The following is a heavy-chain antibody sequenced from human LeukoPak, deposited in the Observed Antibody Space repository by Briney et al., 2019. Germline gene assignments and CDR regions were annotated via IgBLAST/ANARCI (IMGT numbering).Heavy chain of an antibody. CDR3: ARVFDS. CDR1: GGSVHTSDYY. CDR2: IFYTGKT. J-gene: IGHJ4*02. V-gene: IGHV4-39*07. Sequence: SESLSLTCTVSGGSVHTSDYYWGWVRQPPGKGPEWIGDIFYTGKTNYNPSLKSRVSISIDTSKNQFSLKLTSVTAADTAVHYCARVFDSWGQGTLVTVSS.